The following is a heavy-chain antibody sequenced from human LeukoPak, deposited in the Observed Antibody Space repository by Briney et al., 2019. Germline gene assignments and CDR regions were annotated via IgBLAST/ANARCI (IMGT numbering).Heavy chain of an antibody. V-gene: IGHV3-23*01. CDR3: YCSSSTCEARGGFS. CDR2: ISSGSDNT. Sequence: PGGSLRLSCVASGFTFSNYAMTWARQAPGKGLEWVSTISSGSDNTYYADSVKGRFTISRDNSKNTLYLQMNSLRVEDTAVYYCYCSSSTCEARGGFSWGQGALLTVSS. D-gene: IGHD2-2*01. J-gene: IGHJ5*02. CDR1: GFTFSNYA.